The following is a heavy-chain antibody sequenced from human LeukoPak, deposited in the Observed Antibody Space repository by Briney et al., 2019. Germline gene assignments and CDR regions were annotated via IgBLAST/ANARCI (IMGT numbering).Heavy chain of an antibody. V-gene: IGHV4-4*01. CDR3: ARYCGTDCYSGPPHAFDV. D-gene: IGHD2-21*02. J-gene: IGHJ3*01. CDR1: GFTFSNAW. CDR2: VFHNGST. Sequence: AGGSLRLSCAASGFTFSNAWMSWVRQAPGKGLEWIGEVFHNGSTNYNPSLKSRVTISVDKSKNQFSLKMNSVTAADTAVYLCARYCGTDCYSGPPHAFDVWGQGTMVTVSS.